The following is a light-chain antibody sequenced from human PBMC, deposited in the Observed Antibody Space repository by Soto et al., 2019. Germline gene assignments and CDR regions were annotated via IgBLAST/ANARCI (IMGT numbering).Light chain of an antibody. CDR3: QQYYSTPYT. CDR1: QSCLYSSNNKNY. V-gene: IGKV4-1*01. J-gene: IGKJ2*01. CDR2: WAS. Sequence: DIVMTQSQDSLAVSLGERATINCKSSQSCLYSSNNKNYLAWYQQKLGQPPKLLIYWASTRESGVPDRFSGSGSGTDFPLTISSLQAEDVAVYYCQQYYSTPYTFGQGTKLAI.